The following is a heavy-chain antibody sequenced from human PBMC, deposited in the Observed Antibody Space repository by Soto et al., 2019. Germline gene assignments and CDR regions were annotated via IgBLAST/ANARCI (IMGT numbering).Heavy chain of an antibody. Sequence: EVQLVESGGGLVQPGGSLILSCAASGFTFSNYWMVWVRQAPRKGLVWVSRIIGDGLYTTYADSVKGRFTISRDNAKNTVYLQMNSLRVEDTAVYYCARGTLGSGTAYDHWGQGTQVTVSS. CDR3: ARGTLGSGTAYDH. CDR1: GFTFSNYW. V-gene: IGHV3-74*03. D-gene: IGHD3-10*01. J-gene: IGHJ4*02. CDR2: IIGDGLYT.